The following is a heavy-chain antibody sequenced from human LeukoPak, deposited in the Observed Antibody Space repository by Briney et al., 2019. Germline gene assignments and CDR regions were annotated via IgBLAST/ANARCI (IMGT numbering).Heavy chain of an antibody. CDR1: GGTFSSYA. CDR3: ARAPDEYSSSSNWFDP. Sequence: SVKVSCKASGGTFSSYAISWVRQAAGQELEWMGGIIPIFGTANYAQKFQGRVTITTDESTSTAYMELSSLRSEDTAVYYCARAPDEYSSSSNWFDPWGQGTLVTVSS. D-gene: IGHD6-6*01. CDR2: IIPIFGTA. J-gene: IGHJ5*02. V-gene: IGHV1-69*05.